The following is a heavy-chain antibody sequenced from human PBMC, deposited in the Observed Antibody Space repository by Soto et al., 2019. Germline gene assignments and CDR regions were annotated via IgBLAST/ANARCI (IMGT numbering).Heavy chain of an antibody. Sequence: PGGSLRLSCVGSGFTFTRQWVHWVRQAPGRGLVWVSRISGDGSSIVYADSVKGRFTLSRDNAKNTLYLQMNSLRAEDTAVYYCATVGGGGSGSYLDSGGQGTLVTGSS. J-gene: IGHJ4*02. CDR2: ISGDGSSI. CDR1: GFTFTRQW. V-gene: IGHV3-74*01. D-gene: IGHD1-26*01. CDR3: ATVGGGGSGSYLDS.